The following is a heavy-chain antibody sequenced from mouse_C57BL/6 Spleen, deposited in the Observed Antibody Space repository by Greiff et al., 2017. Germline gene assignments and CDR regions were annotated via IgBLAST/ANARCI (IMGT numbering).Heavy chain of an antibody. CDR1: GFTFSSYA. V-gene: IGHV5-4*01. J-gene: IGHJ4*01. CDR3: ARAWLLRLYAMDY. Sequence: EVHLVESGGGLVKPGGSLKLSCAASGFTFSSYAMSWVRQTPEKRLEWVATISDGGSYTYYPDNVKGRFTISRDNAKNNLYLQMSHLKSEDTAMYYCARAWLLRLYAMDYWGQGTSVTVSS. D-gene: IGHD2-3*01. CDR2: ISDGGSYT.